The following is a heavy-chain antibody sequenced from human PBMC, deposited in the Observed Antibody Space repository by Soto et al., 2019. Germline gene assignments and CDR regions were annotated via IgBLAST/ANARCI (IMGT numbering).Heavy chain of an antibody. V-gene: IGHV4-34*01. J-gene: IGHJ4*01. CDR3: ARRYSGYDLDY. D-gene: IGHD5-12*01. CDR1: GGSFSGYY. CDR2: INYSGST. Sequence: QVQLQQWGAGLLKPSETLSLTCAVYGGSFSGYYWSWIRQPPGKGLEWIGQINYSGSTNYNPSLKSRVTISVDTSKIQFFLKLSSVTAADTAVYYCARRYSGYDLDYGGHGTLVTVSS.